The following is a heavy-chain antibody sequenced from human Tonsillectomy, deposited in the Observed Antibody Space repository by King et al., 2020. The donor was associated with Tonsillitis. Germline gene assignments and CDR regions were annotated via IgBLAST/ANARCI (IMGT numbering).Heavy chain of an antibody. CDR1: GFTFYSYA. D-gene: IGHD2-15*01. J-gene: IGHJ6*02. CDR3: VKDSCSGGSGYPGVPYYYYGMDV. Sequence: VQLVESGGGTVKPGGSLRLSCAASGFTFYSYAMNWVRQAPGKGLEWVSGISGSGGSTYYADSVKGRFTISRDNSKKTLYLQMNSLRAEDTAVYYCVKDSCSGGSGYPGVPYYYYGMDVWGQGTTGTVSS. CDR2: ISGSGGST. V-gene: IGHV3-23*04.